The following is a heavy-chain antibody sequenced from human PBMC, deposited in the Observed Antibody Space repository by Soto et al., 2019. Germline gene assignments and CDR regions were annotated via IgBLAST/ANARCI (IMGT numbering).Heavy chain of an antibody. D-gene: IGHD3-10*01. CDR2: INAGNGNT. J-gene: IGHJ4*02. V-gene: IGHV1-3*01. CDR3: ASPSYGSGNFY. CDR1: GYTFSNYL. Sequence: QVQLVQSGAEVKKPGASVKVSCKASGYTFSNYLLHWVRQAPGQGLEWMGWINAGNGNTKYSQKFQGRVTLTRDTSASTAYMELSGLRSEDTAVYYCASPSYGSGNFYWGQGTLVTVSS.